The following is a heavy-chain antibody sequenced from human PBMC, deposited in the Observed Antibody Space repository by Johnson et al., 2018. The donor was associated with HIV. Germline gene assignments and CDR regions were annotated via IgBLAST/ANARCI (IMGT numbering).Heavy chain of an antibody. V-gene: IGHV3-30-3*01. J-gene: IGHJ3*02. Sequence: QVQLVESGGGVVQPGRSLRLSCEASGFIFSNYAMQWVRQAPGKGLKWVAVMSYDGSNKYYADSVKGRFTISRDNSKNTLYLRMNSLRAEDTAVYYCARELGSDDFDIWGQGTMVTVAS. CDR3: ARELGSDDFDI. CDR2: MSYDGSNK. D-gene: IGHD1-26*01. CDR1: GFIFSNYA.